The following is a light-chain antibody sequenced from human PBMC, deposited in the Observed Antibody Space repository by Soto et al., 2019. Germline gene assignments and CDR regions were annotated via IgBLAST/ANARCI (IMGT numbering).Light chain of an antibody. Sequence: EIVLTQSPVTLSLSPGERATLSCRASQNVMHNLFWYQQKPGQAPRLLMSDIGDRATGIPARFSGSGSGTDFTLTINSLEPEDFAVYYCQHRAIWPVSFGQGTRLESK. CDR1: QNVMHN. V-gene: IGKV3-11*01. J-gene: IGKJ5*01. CDR2: DIG. CDR3: QHRAIWPVS.